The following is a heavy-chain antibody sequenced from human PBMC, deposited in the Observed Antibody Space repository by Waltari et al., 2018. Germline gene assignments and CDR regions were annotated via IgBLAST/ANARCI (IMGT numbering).Heavy chain of an antibody. Sequence: EVRLVDSGGGLVQPGGSLRLSRAASGFRLSDYWMSWVRQAPGKGLEWVASIKEDGSETYYVDSVKGRFTISRDNAKNSMYLQINSLRAEDTAVYYSATSSFWRFDYWGQGTLVTVSS. J-gene: IGHJ4*02. D-gene: IGHD2-2*01. CDR3: ATSSFWRFDY. V-gene: IGHV3-7*01. CDR1: GFRLSDYW. CDR2: IKEDGSET.